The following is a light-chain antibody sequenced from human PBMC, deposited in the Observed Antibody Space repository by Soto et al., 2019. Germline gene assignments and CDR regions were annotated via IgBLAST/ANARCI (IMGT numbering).Light chain of an antibody. J-gene: IGKJ5*01. CDR3: QQSYRTPMT. CDR2: AAS. V-gene: IGKV1-39*01. Sequence: DIQMTRSPSSLSSSVGDKRTITCGASQSIITFLNWYQQKHGKATNLLIYAASGLQSGVPSSFSGSGSGTDFPLTISSLQPEDFATYYCQQSYRTPMTFGQGTRLEIK. CDR1: QSIITF.